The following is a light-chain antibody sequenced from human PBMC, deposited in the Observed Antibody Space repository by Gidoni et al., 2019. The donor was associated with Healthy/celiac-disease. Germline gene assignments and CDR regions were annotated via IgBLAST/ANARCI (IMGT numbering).Light chain of an antibody. Sequence: DIVMTQSPLSLPVTPVEPASISCRSSQSLLHSNGYNYLDWYLQKPGQSPQLLIYLCSNRASGVPDRFSGSGSGTDFTLKISRVEAEDVGVYYCMQALQTPLTFGGGTKVEIK. V-gene: IGKV2-28*01. CDR2: LCS. CDR3: MQALQTPLT. J-gene: IGKJ4*01. CDR1: QSLLHSNGYNY.